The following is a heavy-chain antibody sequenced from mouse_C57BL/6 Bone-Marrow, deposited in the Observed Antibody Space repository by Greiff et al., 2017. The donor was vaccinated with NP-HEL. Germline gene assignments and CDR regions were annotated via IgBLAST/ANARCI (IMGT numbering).Heavy chain of an antibody. CDR2: IYPRDGST. J-gene: IGHJ2*01. V-gene: IGHV1-85*01. D-gene: IGHD1-1*01. Sequence: VQLQQSGPELVKPGASVKLSCKASGYTFTSYDINWVKQRPGQGLEWIGWIYPRDGSTKYNEKFKGKATLTVDTSSSTAYMELHSLTSEDSAVYFCARGDYYYGSSYEFAYWGQGTTLTVSS. CDR3: ARGDYYYGSSYEFAY. CDR1: GYTFTSYD.